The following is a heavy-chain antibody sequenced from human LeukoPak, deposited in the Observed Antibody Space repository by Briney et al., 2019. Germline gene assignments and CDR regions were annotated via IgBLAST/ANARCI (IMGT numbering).Heavy chain of an antibody. CDR1: GYTFTGCY. V-gene: IGHV1-2*02. J-gene: IGHJ4*02. D-gene: IGHD2/OR15-2a*01. CDR2: INPNSGGT. Sequence: ASVKVSCKASGYTFTGCYMHWVRQAPGQGLEWMGWINPNSGGTNYAQKFQGRVTMTRDTSISTAYMGLSRLRSDDTAVCYCARVYHLYYFDYWGQGTLVTVSS. CDR3: ARVYHLYYFDY.